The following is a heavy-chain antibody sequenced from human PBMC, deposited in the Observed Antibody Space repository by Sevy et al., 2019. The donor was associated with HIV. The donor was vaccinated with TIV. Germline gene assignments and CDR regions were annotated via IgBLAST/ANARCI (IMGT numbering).Heavy chain of an antibody. CDR3: ARERQLVLDY. J-gene: IGHJ4*02. CDR2: IYYSGST. V-gene: IGHV4-59*01. CDR1: GGSISSYY. D-gene: IGHD6-13*01. Sequence: SETLSLTCTVSGGSISSYYWSWIRQPPGKGLKWIGYIYYSGSTNYNPSLKSRVTISVDTSKNQFSLKLSSVTAADTAVYYCARERQLVLDYWGQGTLVTVSS.